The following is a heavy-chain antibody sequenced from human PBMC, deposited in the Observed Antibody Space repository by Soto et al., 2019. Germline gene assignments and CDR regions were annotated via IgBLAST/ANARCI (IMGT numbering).Heavy chain of an antibody. J-gene: IGHJ5*02. CDR2: IYYSGST. D-gene: IGHD6-19*01. Sequence: SLTCTVSGGSISSYYWSWIRQPPGKGLEWIGYIYYSGSTNYNPSLKSRVTISVDTSKNQFSLKLSSVTAADTAVYYCARGGDIAVAGRNWFDPWGQGTLVTVPQ. V-gene: IGHV4-59*01. CDR1: GGSISSYY. CDR3: ARGGDIAVAGRNWFDP.